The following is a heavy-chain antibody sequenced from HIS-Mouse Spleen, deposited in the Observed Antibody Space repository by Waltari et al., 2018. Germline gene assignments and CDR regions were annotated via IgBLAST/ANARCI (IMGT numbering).Heavy chain of an antibody. CDR1: GDSGSSNSAA. J-gene: IGHJ4*02. V-gene: IGHV6-1*01. CDR3: ARSGFVAAAGTIDY. Sequence: QVQLQQSGPGLVKPSQTLSLTCAISGDSGSSNSAAWNWTRQSPSRGLEWLGRTYYRSKWYNDYAVSVKSRITINPDTSKNQFSLQLNSVTPEDTAVYYCARSGFVAAAGTIDYWGQGTLVTVSS. D-gene: IGHD6-13*01. CDR2: TYYRSKWYN.